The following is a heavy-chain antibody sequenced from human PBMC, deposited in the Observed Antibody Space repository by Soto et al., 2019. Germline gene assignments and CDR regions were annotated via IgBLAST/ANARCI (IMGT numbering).Heavy chain of an antibody. V-gene: IGHV1-3*01. Sequence: ASLKVSCKASGYTFTSYAMHWVRQAPGQRLEWMGWINAGNGNTKYSQKFQGRVTITRDTSASTAYMELSSLRSEDTAVYYCARDGIAAAGTSNDYWGQGTLVTVSS. CDR2: INAGNGNT. D-gene: IGHD6-13*01. CDR1: GYTFTSYA. CDR3: ARDGIAAAGTSNDY. J-gene: IGHJ4*02.